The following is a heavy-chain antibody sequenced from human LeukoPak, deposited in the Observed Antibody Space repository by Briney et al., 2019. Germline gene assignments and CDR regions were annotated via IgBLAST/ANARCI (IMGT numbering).Heavy chain of an antibody. D-gene: IGHD3-3*01. CDR2: IYYSGST. Sequence: SETLSLTCTVSGGSISSSSYYWGWIRQPPGKGLEWIGSIYYSGSTYYNPSLKSRVTISVDTSKNQFSLKLSSVTAADTAVYYCPVTYYDFWSGSAAWYFDYWGQGTLVTVSS. J-gene: IGHJ4*02. CDR1: GGSISSSSYY. V-gene: IGHV4-39*07. CDR3: PVTYYDFWSGSAAWYFDY.